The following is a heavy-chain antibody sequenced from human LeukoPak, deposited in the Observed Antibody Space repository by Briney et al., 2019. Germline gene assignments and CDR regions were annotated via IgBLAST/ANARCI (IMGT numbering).Heavy chain of an antibody. CDR1: GFTFSSYW. CDR2: IKQDGSEK. D-gene: IGHD3-9*01. V-gene: IGHV3-7*03. J-gene: IGHJ3*01. CDR3: ARGGSYYYDILTGYFFRD. Sequence: PGGSLRLSCAASGFTFSSYWMSWVRQAPGKGQEWVANIKQDGSEKYYVDSVKGRFTISRDNAKNSLYLQMNSLRAEDTAVYYCARGGSYYYDILTGYFFRDWGQGTMVTVSS.